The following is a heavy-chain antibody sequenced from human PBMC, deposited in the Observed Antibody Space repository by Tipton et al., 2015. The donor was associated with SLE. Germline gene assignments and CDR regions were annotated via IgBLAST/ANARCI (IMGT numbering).Heavy chain of an antibody. CDR1: GFTFNAYD. CDR2: ISGISDRI. J-gene: IGHJ5*02. CDR3: ARDSSSSVNWFDP. D-gene: IGHD6-6*01. V-gene: IGHV3-23*01. Sequence: SLRLSCAVSGFTFNAYDINWVRQAPGKGLEWVSAISGISDRIYYADSVRGRFTISRDNSKNIVYLQMNSLRAEDTAVYYCARDSSSSVNWFDPWGQGTLVTVSS.